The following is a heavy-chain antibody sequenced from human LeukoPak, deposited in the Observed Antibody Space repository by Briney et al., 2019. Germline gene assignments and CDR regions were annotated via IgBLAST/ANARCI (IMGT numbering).Heavy chain of an antibody. CDR2: ISGSGGIT. V-gene: IGHV3-23*01. D-gene: IGHD4-23*01. J-gene: IGHJ4*02. CDR3: AKHRLITVVSSADY. Sequence: GGSLRLSCAASGITFSSYAMSWVRQAPEKGLEWVSGISGSGGITYYAGSVKGRFTVSRDNSNNTLYLQMNSLRAEDTAVYYCAKHRLITVVSSADYWGQGALAIVSS. CDR1: GITFSSYA.